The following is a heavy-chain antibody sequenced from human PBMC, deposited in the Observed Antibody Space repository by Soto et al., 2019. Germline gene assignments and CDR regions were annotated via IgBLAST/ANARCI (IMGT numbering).Heavy chain of an antibody. CDR1: GSSIRNYY. Sequence: PSETLSLTCSVSGSSIRNYYWSWIRQPPGKGLEWIGNIYYSGSTNYNPSLKGRVFISVDSSRRQLYLRLNSLTATDTAVYYCTRVGGYYGDYPNFDYWGQGALVTVSS. J-gene: IGHJ4*02. D-gene: IGHD4-17*01. V-gene: IGHV4-59*01. CDR2: IYYSGST. CDR3: TRVGGYYGDYPNFDY.